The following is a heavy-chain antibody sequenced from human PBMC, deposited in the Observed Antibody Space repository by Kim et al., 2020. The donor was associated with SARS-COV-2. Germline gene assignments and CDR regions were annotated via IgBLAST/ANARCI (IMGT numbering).Heavy chain of an antibody. CDR2: ISYDGSNK. Sequence: GGSLRLSCAASGFTFSSYAMHWVRQAPGKGLEWVAVISYDGSNKYYADSVKGRFTISRDNSKNTLYLQMNSLRAEDTAVYYCARYEGRGLRLGSGYYYWG. V-gene: IGHV3-30*04. J-gene: IGHJ4*01. D-gene: IGHD3-22*01. CDR3: ARYEGRGLRLGSGYYY. CDR1: GFTFSSYA.